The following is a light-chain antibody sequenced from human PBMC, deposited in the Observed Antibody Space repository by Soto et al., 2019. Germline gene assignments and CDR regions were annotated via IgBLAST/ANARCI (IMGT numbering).Light chain of an antibody. CDR1: SSNIGGNS. Sequence: QSVMTQPPSVSAAPGQKVTISCSGSSSNIGGNSVSWYQQLPGTAPKLLIYDDNKRPSGIPDRFSGSKSGTSATLGITGFQTGEEADYYCGSWDSSLRDYVSGTGTKLTVL. V-gene: IGLV1-51*01. CDR3: GSWDSSLRDYV. J-gene: IGLJ1*01. CDR2: DDN.